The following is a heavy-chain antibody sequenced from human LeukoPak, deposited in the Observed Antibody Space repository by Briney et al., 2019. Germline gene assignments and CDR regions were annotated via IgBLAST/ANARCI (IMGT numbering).Heavy chain of an antibody. Sequence: ASVKVSCKASGYTFTGYYMFWVRQAPGQGLEWMGRINPNSGVTNYAQKFQGRVTMITDTSTNTAYMELRSLRSDDTAVYYCAREDNDDYYYYGMDVWGQGTAVTVSS. CDR1: GYTFTGYY. D-gene: IGHD1-1*01. CDR3: AREDNDDYYYYGMDV. CDR2: INPNSGVT. V-gene: IGHV1-2*06. J-gene: IGHJ6*02.